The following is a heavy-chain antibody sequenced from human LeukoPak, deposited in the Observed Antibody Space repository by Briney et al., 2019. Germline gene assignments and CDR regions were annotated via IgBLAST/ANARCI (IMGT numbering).Heavy chain of an antibody. D-gene: IGHD5-18*01. CDR2: ISCHNGDT. CDR3: ARDGGTAGYSSGTDY. CDR1: GCTFTSNG. V-gene: IGHV1-18*04. Sequence: ASVKVSCKASGCTFTSNGITWVRQAPGQGLEWVGWISCHNGDTRYAQKFQGRVTVTKDTSTSTVYMELRSLRSDDTAVYYCARDGGTAGYSSGTDYWGQGTLVTVSS. J-gene: IGHJ4*02.